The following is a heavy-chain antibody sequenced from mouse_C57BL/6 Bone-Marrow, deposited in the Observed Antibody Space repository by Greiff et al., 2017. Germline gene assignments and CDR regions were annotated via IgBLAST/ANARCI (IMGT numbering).Heavy chain of an antibody. CDR3: TTVVHY. CDR1: GFNINDDY. D-gene: IGHD1-1*01. Sequence: EVQLQQSGAELVRPGASVKLSCTASGFNINDDYMHWVKQRPEQGLEWIGWIDPANGDTKYASKFQGKATITADTSSNTAYMQLSSLTSEDTAVYYCTTVVHYWGQGTTLTVSS. CDR2: IDPANGDT. J-gene: IGHJ2*01. V-gene: IGHV14-4*01.